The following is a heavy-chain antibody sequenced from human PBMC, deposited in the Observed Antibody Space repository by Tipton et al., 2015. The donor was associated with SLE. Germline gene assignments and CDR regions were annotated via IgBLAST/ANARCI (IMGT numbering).Heavy chain of an antibody. J-gene: IGHJ5*02. CDR3: ARDATGLNWFDP. V-gene: IGHV3-21*01. Sequence: SLRLSCAASGFTFSGFGMHWVRQAPGKGLEWVSYINDIGSHIYYAGSVRGRFTISRDNAKNSLYLHMNSLRAEDTAIYYCARDATGLNWFDPWGQGTLVTVSS. D-gene: IGHD3-10*01. CDR1: GFTFSGFG. CDR2: INDIGSHI.